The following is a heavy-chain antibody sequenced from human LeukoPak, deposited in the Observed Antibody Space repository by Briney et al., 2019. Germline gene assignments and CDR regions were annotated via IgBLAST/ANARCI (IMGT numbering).Heavy chain of an antibody. CDR1: GGSFSGYH. D-gene: IGHD2-2*01. CDR2: INDGGGT. Sequence: PSETLSLXCAVYGGSFSGYHWSWIRQPPGKALEWIGEINDGGGTNYNLSLKSRVTISADTSRNQFSLRLSSVTAADTALYYCARGGRGVPAARRFKPGNWFDPWGQGTLVTVSS. V-gene: IGHV4-34*01. J-gene: IGHJ5*02. CDR3: ARGGRGVPAARRFKPGNWFDP.